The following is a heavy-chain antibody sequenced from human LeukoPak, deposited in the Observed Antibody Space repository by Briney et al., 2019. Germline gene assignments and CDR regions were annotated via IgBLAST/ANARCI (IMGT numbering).Heavy chain of an antibody. Sequence: GGSLRLSCTASGFSFSTHGITWVRLAPGKGLEWVSAFRGSGVDTYYADSVKGRFTISRDNSKNTLYLQMNSLRAEDMAVYYCAKDGGQGADYWGQGTLVSVSS. CDR1: GFSFSTHG. CDR2: FRGSGVDT. J-gene: IGHJ4*02. V-gene: IGHV3-23*01. D-gene: IGHD3-16*01. CDR3: AKDGGQGADY.